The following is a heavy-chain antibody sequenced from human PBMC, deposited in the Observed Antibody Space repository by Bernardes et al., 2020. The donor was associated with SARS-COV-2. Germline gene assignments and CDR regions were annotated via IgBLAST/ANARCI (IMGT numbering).Heavy chain of an antibody. CDR3: TSCNTLFTNGWPSCP. CDR2: ISSSGNFM. CDR1: GFILSSYS. D-gene: IGHD6-19*01. V-gene: IGHV3-21*01. J-gene: IGHJ5*02. Sequence: GGSLRLSCAASGFILSSYSINWVRQAPGKGLEYVSSISSSGNFMYYIDAVKGRFTVSRDNAKNSLYLQMNSLRSEDTAVYFCTSCNTLFTNGWPSCPWGQGTLVTVSS.